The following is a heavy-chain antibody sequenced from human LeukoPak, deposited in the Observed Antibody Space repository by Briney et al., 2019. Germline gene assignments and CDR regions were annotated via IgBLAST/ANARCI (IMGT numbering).Heavy chain of an antibody. D-gene: IGHD3-16*01. CDR1: GFTFSSYA. V-gene: IGHV3-64*01. Sequence: GGSLRLSCAASGFTFSSYAMHWVRQAPGKGLEYVSAISSNGGSKYYANSVKGRFTISRDNSKKTLSLQMNSLRAENTAVYYCAKDDNYIRFLSWGQGTLVTVS. J-gene: IGHJ5*02. CDR3: AKDDNYIRFLS. CDR2: ISSNGGSK.